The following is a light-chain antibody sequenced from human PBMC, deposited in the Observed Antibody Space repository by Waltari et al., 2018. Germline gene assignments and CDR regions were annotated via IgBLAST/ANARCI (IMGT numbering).Light chain of an antibody. V-gene: IGLV2-14*03. CDR2: DVT. Sequence: QSALTQPASVSGSPGQSITLSCTGTSSDVGGYNFVPWYQQHPGKVPKLIIYDVTNRPSGVSNRFSGSKSGNTASLTISGLQAEDEADYYCSSYTTSSTYVFGTGTKVTVL. CDR3: SSYTTSSTYV. J-gene: IGLJ1*01. CDR1: SSDVGGYNF.